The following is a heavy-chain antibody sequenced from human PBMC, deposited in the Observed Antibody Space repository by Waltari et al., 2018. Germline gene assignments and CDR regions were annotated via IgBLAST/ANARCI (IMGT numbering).Heavy chain of an antibody. CDR2: INPNSGGT. V-gene: IGHV1-2*02. CDR3: ARETAGATAWFDP. D-gene: IGHD1-26*01. J-gene: IGHJ5*02. CDR1: GYTFAAYY. Sequence: QEQLLQSGAEVTGPGGSVRVSCPAAGYTFAAYYMHWVRQAPGQGLEWMGWINPNSGGTNYSQHFQGRVTMTKDTSVSTAYMELSWLISDDTAVYYCARETAGATAWFDPWGQGTLVTVSS.